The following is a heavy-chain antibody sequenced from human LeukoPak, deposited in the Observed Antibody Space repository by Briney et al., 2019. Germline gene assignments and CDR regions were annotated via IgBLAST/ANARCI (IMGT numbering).Heavy chain of an antibody. CDR1: GFTVSSNY. J-gene: IGHJ6*02. CDR3: ARDWGCTDARCYLGMDV. Sequence: GGSLRLSRAASGFTVSSNYMNWVRQAPGKGLEWVSVIYSGGSTYYADSVKGRFTTSRDNSKNTLYLQMNSLRAEDTAAYYCARDWGCTDARCYLGMDVWGQGTTVTVSS. V-gene: IGHV3-66*01. D-gene: IGHD2-2*01. CDR2: IYSGGST.